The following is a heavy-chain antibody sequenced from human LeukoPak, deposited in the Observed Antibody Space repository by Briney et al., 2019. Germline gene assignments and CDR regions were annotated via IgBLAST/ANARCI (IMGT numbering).Heavy chain of an antibody. D-gene: IGHD3-22*01. J-gene: IGHJ4*02. CDR2: IIPIFGTA. CDR3: ARGYDSSGYYYDLAY. CDR1: GGTFSSYA. Sequence: SVKVSCKASGGTFSSYAISWVRQAPGQGLEWMGRIIPIFGTANYAQKFQGRVTITTDESTSTAYMELSSLRSEDTAVYYCARGYDSSGYYYDLAYWGQRTLVTVSS. V-gene: IGHV1-69*05.